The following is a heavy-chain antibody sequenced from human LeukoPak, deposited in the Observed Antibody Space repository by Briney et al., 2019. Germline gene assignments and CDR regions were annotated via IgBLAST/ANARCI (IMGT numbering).Heavy chain of an antibody. V-gene: IGHV4-34*01. D-gene: IGHD2-15*01. CDR3: ASDSAYCSGGSCYSGSFDI. Sequence: SETLSLTCAVYGGSFSGYYWSWIRQPPGKGLEWIGEINHSGSTNYNPSLKSRVTISVDTSKNQFSLKLSSVTAADTAVYYCASDSAYCSGGSCYSGSFDIWGQGTMVTVSS. CDR2: INHSGST. J-gene: IGHJ3*02. CDR1: GGSFSGYY.